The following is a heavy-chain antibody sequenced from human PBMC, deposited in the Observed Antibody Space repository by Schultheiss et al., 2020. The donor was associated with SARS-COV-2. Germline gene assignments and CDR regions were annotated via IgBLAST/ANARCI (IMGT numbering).Heavy chain of an antibody. CDR2: INHRGTT. J-gene: IGHJ4*02. Sequence: SQTLSLTCAVYGGSFSGYYWSWIRQPPGKGLEWIGEINHRGTTNYNPSLRSRVTISVDTSKNQFSLNLSSVTAADTAVYYCARYQYCSGGSCYVLNKLNKTPNFDCWGQGTLVTVSS. CDR3: ARYQYCSGGSCYVLNKLNKTPNFDC. D-gene: IGHD2-15*01. V-gene: IGHV4-34*01. CDR1: GGSFSGYY.